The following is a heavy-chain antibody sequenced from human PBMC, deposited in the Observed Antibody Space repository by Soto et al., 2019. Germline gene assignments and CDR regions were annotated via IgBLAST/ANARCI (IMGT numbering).Heavy chain of an antibody. V-gene: IGHV4-39*07. J-gene: IGHJ3*02. Sequence: SETLSLTCTVSGGSISSSSYYWGWIRQPPGKGLEWIGSIYYSGSTYYNPSLKSRVTISVDTSKNQFSLKLSSVTAADTAVYYCARVLIYCDRAQDAFAICGQGTMVTGSS. CDR3: ARVLIYCDRAQDAFAI. CDR1: GGSISSSSYY. D-gene: IGHD3-22*01. CDR2: IYYSGST.